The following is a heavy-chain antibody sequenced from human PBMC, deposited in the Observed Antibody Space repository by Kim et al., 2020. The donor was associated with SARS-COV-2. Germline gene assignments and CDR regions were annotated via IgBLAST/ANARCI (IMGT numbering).Heavy chain of an antibody. V-gene: IGHV4-4*07. CDR2: IYTSGST. J-gene: IGHJ6*02. Sequence: SETLSLTCTVSGGSISSYYWSWIRQPAGKGLEWIGCIYTSGSTNYNPSLKSRVTMSVDTSKNQFSLKLSSVTAADTAVYYCARDLDVVVVPAAIDYYGMDVWGQGTTVTVSS. CDR1: GGSISSYY. CDR3: ARDLDVVVVPAAIDYYGMDV. D-gene: IGHD2-2*02.